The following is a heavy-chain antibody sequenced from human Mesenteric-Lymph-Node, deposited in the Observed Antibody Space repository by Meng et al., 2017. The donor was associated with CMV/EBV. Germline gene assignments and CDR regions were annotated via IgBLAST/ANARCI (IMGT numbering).Heavy chain of an antibody. CDR1: GFTFSSYS. J-gene: IGHJ3*01. D-gene: IGHD3-22*01. CDR2: ISSSSSYI. V-gene: IGHV3-21*01. CDR3: ASAGYYDSSGYDGDAFDV. Sequence: GESLKISCAASGFTFSSYSMNWVRQAPGKGLEWVAFISSSSSYIYYADSVKGRFTISRDNAKNSLCLQMNSLSAEDTAVYYCASAGYYDSSGYDGDAFDVWGQGTMVTVSS.